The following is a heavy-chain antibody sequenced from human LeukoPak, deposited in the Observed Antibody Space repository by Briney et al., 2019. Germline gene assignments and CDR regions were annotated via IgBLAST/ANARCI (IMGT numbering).Heavy chain of an antibody. CDR2: NYTGDSDT. J-gene: IGHJ5*02. V-gene: IGHV5-51*01. Sequence: GESLQISREGAGSIFTSYWIGWGRQLPGKGQERMGINYTGDSDTRYSPSFQGQVPISADKSISTAYLQWSSLKASDPAMYYCARLSSTSYHWFHRWGQGTLVTVSS. CDR3: ARLSSTSYHWFHR. CDR1: GSIFTSYW. D-gene: IGHD2-2*01.